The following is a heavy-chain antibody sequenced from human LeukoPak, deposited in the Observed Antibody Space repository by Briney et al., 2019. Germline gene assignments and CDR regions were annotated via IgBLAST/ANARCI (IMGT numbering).Heavy chain of an antibody. CDR1: GGSFSGYY. V-gene: IGHV4-34*01. D-gene: IGHD3-22*01. CDR3: ARVRYYDSSGFFDY. Sequence: SETLSLTCAVYGGSFSGYYWSWIRQPPGKGLEWIGEINHSGSTNYNPSLKSRVTISVDTSKNQFPLKLSSVTAADTAVYYCARVRYYDSSGFFDYWGQGTLVTVSS. J-gene: IGHJ4*02. CDR2: INHSGST.